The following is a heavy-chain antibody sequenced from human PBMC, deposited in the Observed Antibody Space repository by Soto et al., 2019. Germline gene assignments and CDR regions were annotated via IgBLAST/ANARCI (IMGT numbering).Heavy chain of an antibody. V-gene: IGHV4-34*01. D-gene: IGHD3-9*01. CDR1: AGSCTPYP. CDR2: TNDKGRT. Sequence: SETRSFPGVLAAGSCTPYPSTRSHQSPGKGWKWIGETNDKGRTNYSPSLKSWVTVSLDTAKNKFSLKLTSLTAADTAVYYSARGGSNDWQVALDICGQGTRVTV. J-gene: IGHJ3*02. CDR3: ARGGSNDWQVALDI.